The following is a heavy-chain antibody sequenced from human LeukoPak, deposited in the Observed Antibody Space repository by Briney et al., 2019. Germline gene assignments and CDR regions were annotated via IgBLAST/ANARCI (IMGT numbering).Heavy chain of an antibody. J-gene: IGHJ4*02. V-gene: IGHV1-69*13. Sequence: ASVKVSCKASGYTFTSYGISWVRQAPGQGLEWMGGIIPIFGTANYAQKFQGRVTITADESTSKAYMELSSLRSEDTAVYYCASTADRDSSGYYSDYWGQGALVTVSS. CDR2: IIPIFGTA. CDR3: ASTADRDSSGYYSDY. D-gene: IGHD3-22*01. CDR1: GYTFTSYG.